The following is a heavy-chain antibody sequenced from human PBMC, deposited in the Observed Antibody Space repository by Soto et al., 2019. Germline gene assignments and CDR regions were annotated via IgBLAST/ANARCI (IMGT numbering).Heavy chain of an antibody. CDR3: ARLPSTLGYCSSTSCYEGWFDP. CDR2: IYYSGST. V-gene: IGHV4-39*01. J-gene: IGHJ5*02. Sequence: SETLSLTCTVSGGSISSSSYYWGWIRQPPGKGLEWIGSIYYSGSTYYNPSLKSRVTISVDTSKNQFSLKLSSVTAADTAVYYCARLPSTLGYCSSTSCYEGWFDPWGQGTLVTVSS. CDR1: GGSISSSSYY. D-gene: IGHD2-2*01.